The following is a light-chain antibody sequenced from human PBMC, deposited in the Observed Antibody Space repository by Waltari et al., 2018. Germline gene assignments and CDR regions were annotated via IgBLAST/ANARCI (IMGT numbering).Light chain of an antibody. J-gene: IGLJ3*02. V-gene: IGLV5-45*02. Sequence: QAVLTQPSSLSASPGASASLTCTLRIGINVGTYRIYWYQQKPGSPPQYRLRYKSDSDKQPCSGGPRRVSGSKDASAKAGILLISGLQSEDEADYYCMIWYSSAWVFGGGTKLTVL. CDR3: MIWYSSAWV. CDR2: YKSDSDK. CDR1: IGINVGTYR.